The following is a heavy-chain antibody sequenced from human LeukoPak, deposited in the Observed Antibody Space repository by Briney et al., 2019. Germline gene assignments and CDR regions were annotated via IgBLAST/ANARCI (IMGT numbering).Heavy chain of an antibody. J-gene: IGHJ4*02. Sequence: GGSLRLSCAASGFTFSSYAMSWVRQAPGKGLEWVSAISGSGGSTYYADSVKGRFTISRDNSKNTLYLQVNSLRAEDTAVYYCATRTNWTPDYWGQGTLVTVSS. CDR1: GFTFSSYA. CDR3: ATRTNWTPDY. V-gene: IGHV3-23*01. D-gene: IGHD1-1*01. CDR2: ISGSGGST.